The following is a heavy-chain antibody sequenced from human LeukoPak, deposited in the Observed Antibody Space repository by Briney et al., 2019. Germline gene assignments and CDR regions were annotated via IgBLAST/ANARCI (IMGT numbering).Heavy chain of an antibody. D-gene: IGHD6-19*01. J-gene: IGHJ4*02. V-gene: IGHV3-21*01. CDR2: ISSSSSYI. CDR1: GFTFSSYS. Sequence: GGSLRLSCAASGFTFSSYSMNWVRQAPGKGLEWVSSISSSSSYIYYADSVKGRFTISRDNAKNSLYLQMNSLRAEDTAVYYCARGVGIAVAGTARAHTSFDYWGQGTLVTVSS. CDR3: ARGVGIAVAGTARAHTSFDY.